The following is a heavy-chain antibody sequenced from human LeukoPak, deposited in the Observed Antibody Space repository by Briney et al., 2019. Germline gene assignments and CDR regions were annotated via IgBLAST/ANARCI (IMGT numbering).Heavy chain of an antibody. CDR2: ISAYNGNT. V-gene: IGHV1-18*01. J-gene: IGHJ6*03. CDR3: ARVNYDFWSGYYPYYYYYYMDV. CDR1: GYTFTSYG. Sequence: GASVKVSCKASGYTFTSYGISWVRQAPGQGLEWMGWISAYNGNTNYAQKLQGRVTMTTDTSTSTAYMELRSLRSDDTAVYYCARVNYDFWSGYYPYYYYYYMDVWGKGTTVTVSS. D-gene: IGHD3-3*01.